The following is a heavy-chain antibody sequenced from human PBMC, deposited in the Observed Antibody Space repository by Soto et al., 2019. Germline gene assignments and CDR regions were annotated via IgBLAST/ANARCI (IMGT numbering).Heavy chain of an antibody. V-gene: IGHV4-39*01. J-gene: IGHJ5*01. CDR3: ARQLGGRRTSTASGWFDP. D-gene: IGHD2-21*02. Sequence: SETLSLTCTVSGGSISSSSYYWGWIRQPPGKGLEWIGSIYYSGSTYYNPSLKSRVTISVDTSKNQFSLKLSSVTAADTAVYYCARQLGGRRTSTASGWFDPWGQGTLVTVSS. CDR1: GGSISSSSYY. CDR2: IYYSGST.